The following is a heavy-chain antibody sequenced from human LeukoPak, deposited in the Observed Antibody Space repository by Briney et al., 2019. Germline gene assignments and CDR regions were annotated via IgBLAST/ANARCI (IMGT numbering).Heavy chain of an antibody. D-gene: IGHD5-24*01. Sequence: SVKVSCKASGGTFSSYAISWVRQAPGQGLEWMGGIIPIFGTANYAQKFQGRVTITADESTSTAYMELSSLRSEDTAVYYCARDGRDGYNSARDYWGQGTLVTVSS. J-gene: IGHJ4*02. V-gene: IGHV1-69*13. CDR1: GGTFSSYA. CDR3: ARDGRDGYNSARDY. CDR2: IIPIFGTA.